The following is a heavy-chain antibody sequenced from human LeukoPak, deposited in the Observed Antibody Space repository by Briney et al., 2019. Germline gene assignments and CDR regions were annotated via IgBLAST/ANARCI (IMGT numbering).Heavy chain of an antibody. CDR1: EFTVSSNY. Sequence: PGGSLRLSCAASEFTVSSNYMSWVRQAPGKGLEWVSVIYSGGSTYYADSVKGRFTISRDNSKNTLYLQMNSLRAEDTAVYYCARYDFWSGYYQAWFDPWGQGTLVTVSS. D-gene: IGHD3-3*01. CDR3: ARYDFWSGYYQAWFDP. V-gene: IGHV3-66*01. J-gene: IGHJ5*02. CDR2: IYSGGST.